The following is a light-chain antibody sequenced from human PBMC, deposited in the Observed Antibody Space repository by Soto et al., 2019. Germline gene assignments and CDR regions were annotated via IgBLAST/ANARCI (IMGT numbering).Light chain of an antibody. CDR2: KAS. V-gene: IGKV1-5*03. Sequence: DIQMTQSPSTLSASVGDRVTITCRASQSISSWLAWYQQKPGKAPKLLIYKASSLESGVPSRFSGSGSGTEFTLTISGLQPDDFAPYYCQQYNSYPLTFGGGTKVEIK. CDR3: QQYNSYPLT. CDR1: QSISSW. J-gene: IGKJ4*01.